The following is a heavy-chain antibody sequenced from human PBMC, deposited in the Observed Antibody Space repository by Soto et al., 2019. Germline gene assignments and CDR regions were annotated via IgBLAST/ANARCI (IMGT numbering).Heavy chain of an antibody. V-gene: IGHV1-69*01. D-gene: IGHD2-15*01. CDR3: ARSQGGSSSLDIYYYYYYGMDV. CDR2: VIPIFGTP. Sequence: QVQLVQSGAEVKKPGSSVKVACKAPGGSFSTYAISWVRQAPGQGREWVGGVIPIFGTPKYAQKFQGRVTITADESTSTGYMELRSLRSEDTAVYYCARSQGGSSSLDIYYYYYYGMDVWGQGTTVTVSS. J-gene: IGHJ6*02. CDR1: GGSFSTYA.